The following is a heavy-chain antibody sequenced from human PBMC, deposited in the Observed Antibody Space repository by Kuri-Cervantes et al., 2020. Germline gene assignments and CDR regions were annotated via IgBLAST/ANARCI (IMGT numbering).Heavy chain of an antibody. CDR2: ISYDGSNK. J-gene: IGHJ6*02. CDR1: GFTFSSYG. CDR3: AKAGEAYYYYYGMDV. V-gene: IGHV3-30*18. Sequence: GESLKISCAASGFTFSSYGMHWVRQAPGKGLEWVAVISYDGSNKYYADSVKGRFTISRDNSKNTLYLQMNSLRAEDTAVYYCAKAGEAYYYYYGMDVWGQGTTVTVSS.